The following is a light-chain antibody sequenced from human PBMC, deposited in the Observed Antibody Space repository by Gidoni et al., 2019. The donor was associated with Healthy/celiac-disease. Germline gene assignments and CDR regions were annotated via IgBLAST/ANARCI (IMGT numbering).Light chain of an antibody. Sequence: EIVLTQSPATLSLSPGERATLSCRSSQSVSSYLAWYQQKPGQAPRLLIYDASNRATGIPARFSGSGSETDFTLTISRLEPEDFAVYYCQQRSNFGGGTKVEIK. CDR3: QQRSN. CDR1: QSVSSY. V-gene: IGKV3-11*01. J-gene: IGKJ4*01. CDR2: DAS.